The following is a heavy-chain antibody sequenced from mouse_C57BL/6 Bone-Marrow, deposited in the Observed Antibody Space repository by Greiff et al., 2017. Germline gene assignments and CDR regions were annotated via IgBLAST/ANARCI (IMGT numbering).Heavy chain of an antibody. V-gene: IGHV1-85*01. CDR1: GYTFTSYD. Sequence: VKLMASGPELVKPGASVKLSCKASGYTFTSYDINWVKQRPGQGLEWIGWIYPGDGSTNYNEKFKGKATLTVDTSSSTAYMELHSLTSEDSAVYFCARGGFAYWGQGTLVTVSA. CDR2: IYPGDGST. CDR3: ARGGFAY. J-gene: IGHJ3*01.